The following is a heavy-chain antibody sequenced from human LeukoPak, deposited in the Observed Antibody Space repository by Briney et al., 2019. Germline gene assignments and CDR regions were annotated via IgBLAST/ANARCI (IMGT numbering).Heavy chain of an antibody. CDR3: AMRERLAAAFDD. D-gene: IGHD6-13*01. Sequence: SQTLSLTCTVSGGSLSSASYYWSWVRQPAGRGLEWIGRIYTSGSTNYNPSLKSRVTISVDTSKNQFSLKLSSVTAADTAVYYCAMRERLAAAFDDWGQGTLVTVYS. CDR1: GGSLSSASYY. V-gene: IGHV4-61*02. CDR2: IYTSGST. J-gene: IGHJ4*02.